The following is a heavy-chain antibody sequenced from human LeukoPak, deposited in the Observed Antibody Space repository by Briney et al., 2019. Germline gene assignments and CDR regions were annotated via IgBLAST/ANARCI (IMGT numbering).Heavy chain of an antibody. D-gene: IGHD6-13*01. Sequence: GGSLRLSCAASGFTFSSYAMHWVRQAPGKGLEYVSVISSNGGSIYYADSVKGRFTISRDNSKNTLYLQMSSLRAEDTAVYFCVKPYSSSWLDAFDIWGQGTMVTVSS. J-gene: IGHJ3*02. CDR2: ISSNGGSI. V-gene: IGHV3-64D*06. CDR3: VKPYSSSWLDAFDI. CDR1: GFTFSSYA.